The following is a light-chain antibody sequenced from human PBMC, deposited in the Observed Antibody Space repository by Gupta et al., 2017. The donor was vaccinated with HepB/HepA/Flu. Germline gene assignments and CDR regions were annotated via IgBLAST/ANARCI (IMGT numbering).Light chain of an antibody. CDR1: QSLLHSNGYNC. V-gene: IGKV2-28*01. Sequence: DIVMTQSPLSLPVTPGEPASISCRSSQSLLHSNGYNCLDWYLQKSGQSPQLLIYLGSNRATGVPERFSGSGSGTDFTLKISRVEAEDVGVYYCMQTLQTPLTFGGGTKVEIK. CDR3: MQTLQTPLT. J-gene: IGKJ4*01. CDR2: LGS.